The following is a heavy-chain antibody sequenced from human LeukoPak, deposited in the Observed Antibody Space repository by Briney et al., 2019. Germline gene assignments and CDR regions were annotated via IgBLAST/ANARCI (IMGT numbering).Heavy chain of an antibody. CDR2: ISSSSSYI. J-gene: IGHJ4*02. CDR1: GFTFSSYS. V-gene: IGHV3-21*01. Sequence: GESLRLSCAASGFTFSSYSMNWVRQAPGKGLEWVSSISSSSSYIYYADSVKGRFTISRDNAKNSLYLQMNSLRAEDTAVYYCARDPTWQQLVPDYWGQGTLVTVSS. CDR3: ARDPTWQQLVPDY. D-gene: IGHD6-13*01.